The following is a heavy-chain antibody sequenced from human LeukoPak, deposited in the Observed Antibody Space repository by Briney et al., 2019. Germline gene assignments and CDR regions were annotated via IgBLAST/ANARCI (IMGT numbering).Heavy chain of an antibody. J-gene: IGHJ4*02. D-gene: IGHD6-19*01. V-gene: IGHV4-34*01. Sequence: PSETLSLTCAVYGGSFSGYYWSWIRQPPGKGLEWIGEINHSGSTNYNPSLKSRVTISVDTSKNQFSLKLSSVTAADTAVYYCARGRRPRNSGCDYWGQGTLVTVSS. CDR2: INHSGST. CDR1: GGSFSGYY. CDR3: ARGRRPRNSGCDY.